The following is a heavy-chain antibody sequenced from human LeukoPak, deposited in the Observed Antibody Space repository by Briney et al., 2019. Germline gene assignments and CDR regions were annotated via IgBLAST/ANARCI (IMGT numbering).Heavy chain of an antibody. CDR2: INHSGTT. CDR3: MRPPRTMVRGAIKGFDP. V-gene: IGHV4-34*01. D-gene: IGHD3-10*01. J-gene: IGHJ5*02. CDR1: GGSLSGYY. Sequence: SETLSLTCAVYGGSLSGYYWSWIRQPPGKGLEWIGEINHSGTTNYSPSLKSRVNISVDTSKNQFSLKLNSVTAADTAVYYCMRPPRTMVRGAIKGFDPWGQGTRVTVPS.